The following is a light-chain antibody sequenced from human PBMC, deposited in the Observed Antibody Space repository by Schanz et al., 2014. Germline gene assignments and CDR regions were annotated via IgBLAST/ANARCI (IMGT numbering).Light chain of an antibody. V-gene: IGLV2-8*01. CDR1: SSDVGGYNY. Sequence: QSALTQPPSASGSPGQSVAISCTGTSSDVGGYNYVSWYQQHPGKAPRLMIFDVSKRPSGVPDRFSASKSGNTASLTVSGLQADDEADYYCTSYAGSNQVVFGGGTKLTVL. CDR3: TSYAGSNQVV. J-gene: IGLJ2*01. CDR2: DVS.